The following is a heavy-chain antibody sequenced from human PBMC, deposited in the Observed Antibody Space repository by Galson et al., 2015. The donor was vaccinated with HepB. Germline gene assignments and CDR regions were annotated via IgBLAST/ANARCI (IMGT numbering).Heavy chain of an antibody. CDR3: AFSSAWYKKGALDI. CDR2: INPYNGNT. CDR1: GYTFTSYG. V-gene: IGHV1-18*04. D-gene: IGHD6-13*01. Sequence: SVKVSCKASGYTFTSYGISWVRQAPGQGLEWVGWINPYNGNTNYAQKLQGRVTMTTDTSTSTAYMELRSLRSDDTAMYYCAFSSAWYKKGALDIWGQGTMVVVSS. J-gene: IGHJ3*02.